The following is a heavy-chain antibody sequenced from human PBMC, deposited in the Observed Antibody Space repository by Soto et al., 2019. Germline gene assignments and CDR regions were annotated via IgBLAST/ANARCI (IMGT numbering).Heavy chain of an antibody. D-gene: IGHD4-17*01. CDR1: GFTFSNYA. V-gene: IGHV3-23*01. J-gene: IGHJ5*02. CDR3: AKDAVSGDGVWLLDS. Sequence: GGSLRLSCAASGFTFSNYAMTWARQAPGKGLEWVSSLLRSGSTTYYADSVKGRFTISSDKSANSLYLQMDSLRAEDTAVYYCAKDAVSGDGVWLLDSWGQGTVVTVSS. CDR2: LLRSGSTT.